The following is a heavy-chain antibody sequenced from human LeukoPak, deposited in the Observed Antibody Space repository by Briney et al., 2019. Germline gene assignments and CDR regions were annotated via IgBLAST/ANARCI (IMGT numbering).Heavy chain of an antibody. Sequence: GGSLRLPCVATGYSFSNYSMHWVRQAPGKGLEWVSCISRTGNIVYYADSVKGRFTISRDNAKDSLFLQLDSLRDEDTAVYYCANLTHWGQGILVTVSS. V-gene: IGHV3-48*02. CDR2: ISRTGNIV. CDR3: ANLTH. D-gene: IGHD2-21*02. J-gene: IGHJ4*02. CDR1: GYSFSNYS.